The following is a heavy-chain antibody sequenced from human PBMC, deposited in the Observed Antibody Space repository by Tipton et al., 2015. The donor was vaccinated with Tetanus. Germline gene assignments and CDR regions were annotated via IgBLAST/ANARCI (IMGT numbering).Heavy chain of an antibody. V-gene: IGHV4-61*05. CDR2: MFYSGTT. CDR3: AVRDSSPWGCDP. J-gene: IGHJ5*02. CDR1: GRSLSGSTYY. Sequence: TLSLTCTVSGRSLSGSTYYWGWIRQPPGKGLEWIGYMFYSGTTKYNPSLKSRVAISVDRSKNEFSLQLRSVTAADTAVYYCAVRDSSPWGCDPWGPGTLVTVTS. D-gene: IGHD2-8*02.